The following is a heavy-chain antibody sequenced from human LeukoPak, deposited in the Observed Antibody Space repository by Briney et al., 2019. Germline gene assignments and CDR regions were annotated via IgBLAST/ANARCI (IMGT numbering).Heavy chain of an antibody. J-gene: IGHJ2*01. CDR1: GGSISSYY. D-gene: IGHD6-19*01. CDR3: ARTGAVAGKWYFDL. V-gene: IGHV4-59*01. CDR2: IYYSGST. Sequence: KPSEALSLTCTVSGGSISSYYWSWIRQPPGKGLERIGYIYYSGSTNYNPSLKSRVTISVDTSKNQFSLRLTSVTAADTAVYYCARTGAVAGKWYFDLWGRGTLVTVSS.